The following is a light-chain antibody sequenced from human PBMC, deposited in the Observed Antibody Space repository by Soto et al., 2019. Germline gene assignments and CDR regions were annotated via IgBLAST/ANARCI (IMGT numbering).Light chain of an antibody. V-gene: IGKV3-15*01. CDR2: RTS. Sequence: EIVMTQSPATLSVSPGERATRACRDSQSISSNLAWSQQKPGQAPRLLMLRTSSRATGFPDRFSGSGYETEFNLTVSSLQSEDFVVYYCQQDKTWPRATVGGGTDVDIQ. CDR1: QSISSN. CDR3: QQDKTWPRAT. J-gene: IGKJ4*01.